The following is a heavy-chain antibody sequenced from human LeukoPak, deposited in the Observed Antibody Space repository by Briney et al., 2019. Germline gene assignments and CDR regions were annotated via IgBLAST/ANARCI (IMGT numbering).Heavy chain of an antibody. D-gene: IGHD2-21*02. CDR1: GGSISSSNW. Sequence: SGTLSLTCAVSGGSISSSNWWSWVRRPPGKGLEWIGEIYHSGSTNYNPSLKSRVTISVDKSKNQFSLKLSSVTAADTAVYYCARAYCGGDCYLYFDLWGRGTLVTVSS. CDR3: ARAYCGGDCYLYFDL. V-gene: IGHV4-4*02. J-gene: IGHJ2*01. CDR2: IYHSGST.